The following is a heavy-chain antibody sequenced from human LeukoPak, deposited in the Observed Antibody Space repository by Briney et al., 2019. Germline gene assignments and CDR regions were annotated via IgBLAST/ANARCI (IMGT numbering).Heavy chain of an antibody. CDR3: ARDKEAVSEPYYFDY. Sequence: GGSLRLSCAASGFTFSSYSMNWVRQAPGKGLEWVSSISSSSSYIYYADSVKGRFTISRDNAKNSLYLQMNSLRAEDTAVYYCARDKEAVSEPYYFDYWGQGTLVTVSS. CDR1: GFTFSSYS. V-gene: IGHV3-21*01. J-gene: IGHJ4*02. CDR2: ISSSSSYI. D-gene: IGHD1-14*01.